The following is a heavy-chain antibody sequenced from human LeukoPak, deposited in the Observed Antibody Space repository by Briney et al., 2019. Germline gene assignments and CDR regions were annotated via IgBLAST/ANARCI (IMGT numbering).Heavy chain of an antibody. Sequence: PGGSLRLSCAASGFSFSTYGMHWVRQAPGKGLEWVTVISYDGSDKYYADSVKGRFTISRDNSRNTLYLQMNSLRVEDTAVYYCAKEVGTFTLDYWGQGNLVTVSS. CDR1: GFSFSTYG. D-gene: IGHD1-26*01. CDR2: ISYDGSDK. V-gene: IGHV3-30*18. CDR3: AKEVGTFTLDY. J-gene: IGHJ4*02.